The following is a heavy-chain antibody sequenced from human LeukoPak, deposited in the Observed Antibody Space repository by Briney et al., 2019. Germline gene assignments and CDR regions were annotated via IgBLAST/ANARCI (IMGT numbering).Heavy chain of an antibody. V-gene: IGHV4-59*11. CDR3: ARGGEGYNDDAFEV. Sequence: KPSETLSLTCTVSGDSIRSHYCAWIRQSPGKGLEWIGHIYNSVTTDYNPSFKSRVTISLDTSKKQFSLKMTSVTALDSAVYYCARGGEGYNDDAFEVWGLGTAVTVSS. D-gene: IGHD5-24*01. CDR2: IYNSVTT. CDR1: GDSIRSHY. J-gene: IGHJ3*01.